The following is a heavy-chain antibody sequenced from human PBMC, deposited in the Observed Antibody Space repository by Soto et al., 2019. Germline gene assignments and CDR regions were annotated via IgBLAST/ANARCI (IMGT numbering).Heavy chain of an antibody. J-gene: IGHJ4*02. Sequence: SETLSLTCTVSGGSVSSGIYYWSWIRQPPGKGLEWIGYIYYSGSTNYNPSLKSRVTISVDTSKNQFSLKLSSVTAADTAVYYCARDRYDSSGYYHYWGQGNVGTVS. CDR3: ARDRYDSSGYYHY. D-gene: IGHD3-22*01. V-gene: IGHV4-61*01. CDR1: GGSVSSGIYY. CDR2: IYYSGST.